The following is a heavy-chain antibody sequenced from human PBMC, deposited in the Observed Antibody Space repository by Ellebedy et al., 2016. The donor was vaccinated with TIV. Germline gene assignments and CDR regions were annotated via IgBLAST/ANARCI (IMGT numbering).Heavy chain of an antibody. D-gene: IGHD5-12*01. CDR1: GFTFSSYG. CDR3: ARDLPDIVATIRVGYGMDV. J-gene: IGHJ6*02. CDR2: IWYDGSNK. V-gene: IGHV3-33*01. Sequence: GESLKISCAASGFTFSSYGMHSVRQAPGKGLEWVAGIWYDGSNKYYADSVKGRFTSSRYNSKNTLYLQMNSLRAEDTAVYYCARDLPDIVATIRVGYGMDVWGQGTTVTVSS.